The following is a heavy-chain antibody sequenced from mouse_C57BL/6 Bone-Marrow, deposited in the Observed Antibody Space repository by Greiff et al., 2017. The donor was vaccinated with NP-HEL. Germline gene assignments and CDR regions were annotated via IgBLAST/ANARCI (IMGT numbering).Heavy chain of an antibody. CDR1: GFTFSSYA. J-gene: IGHJ2*01. V-gene: IGHV5-4*01. CDR2: ISDGGSYT. D-gene: IGHD2-3*01. Sequence: EVQLVESGGGLVKPGGSLKLSCAASGFTFSSYAMSWVHQTPEKRLEWVATISDGGSYTYYPDNVKGRFTISRDNAKNNLYLQMSHLKSEDTAMYYCAREDGYYGDYWGQGTTLTVSS. CDR3: AREDGYYGDY.